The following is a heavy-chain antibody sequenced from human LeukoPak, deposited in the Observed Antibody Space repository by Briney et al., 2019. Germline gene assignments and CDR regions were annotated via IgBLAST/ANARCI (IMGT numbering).Heavy chain of an antibody. CDR2: IRYDGSNK. CDR1: GFTFSSYG. V-gene: IGHV3-30*02. J-gene: IGHJ4*02. CDR3: ARRAGAYSHPYDY. D-gene: IGHD4/OR15-4a*01. Sequence: GGSLRLSCAASGFTFSSYGMHWVRQAPGKGLEWVAFIRYDGSNKYYADSVKGRFTISRDNSKNTLYLQMDSLRAEDTAVYYCARRAGAYSHPYDYWGQGTLVTVSS.